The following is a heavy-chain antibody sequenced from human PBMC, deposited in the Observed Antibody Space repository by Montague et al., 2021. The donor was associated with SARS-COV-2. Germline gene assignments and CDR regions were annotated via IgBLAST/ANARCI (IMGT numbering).Heavy chain of an antibody. Sequence: SETLSLTCTLSGGSISSSSYYWGWIRQPPGKGLEWIGSIYYSGSTYYXPSLKSRVTISVDTSKNQFSLKLRSVTAADTAVYYCARHVRRSLQLAPYYFDDWGQGTMVTVSS. CDR3: ARHVRRSLQLAPYYFDD. CDR1: GGSISSSSYY. V-gene: IGHV4-39*01. D-gene: IGHD5-24*01. CDR2: IYYSGST. J-gene: IGHJ4*02.